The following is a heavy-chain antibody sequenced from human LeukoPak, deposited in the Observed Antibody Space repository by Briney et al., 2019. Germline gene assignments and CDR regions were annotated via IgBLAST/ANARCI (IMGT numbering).Heavy chain of an antibody. Sequence: GGSLRLSCAASGFTFSSYSMNWVRQAPGKGLEWVAVISYDGSNKYYADSVKGRFTISRDNSKNTLYLQMNSLRAEDTAVYYCARGSHIVVVTALRDPDYWGQGTLVTVSS. V-gene: IGHV3-30*03. J-gene: IGHJ4*02. CDR1: GFTFSSYS. D-gene: IGHD2-21*02. CDR2: ISYDGSNK. CDR3: ARGSHIVVVTALRDPDY.